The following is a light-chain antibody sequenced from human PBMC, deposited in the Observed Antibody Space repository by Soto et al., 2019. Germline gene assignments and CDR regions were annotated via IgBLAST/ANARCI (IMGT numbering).Light chain of an antibody. CDR1: SSDVGGYNF. Sequence: QSALTQPASVSGSPGQSITISCTGTSSDVGGYNFVSWYQQHPDKAPKLMIYDVTNRPSGDSNRFSGSKSGNTASLTISGLQAEDEADYYCSSYTSISTYVSGTGTKLTVL. V-gene: IGLV2-14*01. J-gene: IGLJ1*01. CDR3: SSYTSISTYV. CDR2: DVT.